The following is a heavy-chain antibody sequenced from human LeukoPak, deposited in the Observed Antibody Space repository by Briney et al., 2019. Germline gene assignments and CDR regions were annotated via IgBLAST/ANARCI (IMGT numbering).Heavy chain of an antibody. D-gene: IGHD5-18*01. J-gene: IGHJ5*02. CDR3: AREDSYGSS. CDR1: GGTFSSYA. Sequence: GASVKVSCKASGGTFSSYAISWVRQAPGQGLEWMGIINPSGGSTSYAQKFQGRVTMTRDTSTSTVYMELSSLRSEDTAVYYCAREDSYGSSWGQGTLVTVSS. CDR2: INPSGGST. V-gene: IGHV1-46*01.